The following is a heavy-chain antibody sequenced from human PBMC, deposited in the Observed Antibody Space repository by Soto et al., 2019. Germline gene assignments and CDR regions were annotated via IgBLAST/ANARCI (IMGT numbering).Heavy chain of an antibody. CDR2: IMPGSSHI. Sequence: GGSLRLSCAASEFTFSNYAMSWVRQAPGQGLEWVSYIMPGSSHIFYADSVKGRFTISRDNAKNSLYLQMNSLTAEDTAVYYCAIEKVGVTYIHVFDIWGQGTMVTVSS. D-gene: IGHD1-26*01. V-gene: IGHV3-48*01. CDR1: EFTFSNYA. CDR3: AIEKVGVTYIHVFDI. J-gene: IGHJ3*02.